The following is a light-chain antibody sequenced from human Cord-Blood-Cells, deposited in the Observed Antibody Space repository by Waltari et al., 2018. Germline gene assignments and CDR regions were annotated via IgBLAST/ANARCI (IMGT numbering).Light chain of an antibody. Sequence: QSPLTQPASVSGSPGQSITISCTGTSGDFGGYNLFSWYQHHPGKAPKLMIYEVSKRPSGVSNRFSGSKSGNTASLTISGLQAEDEADYYCCSYAGSSTLVFGGGTKLTVL. CDR3: CSYAGSSTLV. CDR1: SGDFGGYNL. J-gene: IGLJ2*01. CDR2: EVS. V-gene: IGLV2-23*02.